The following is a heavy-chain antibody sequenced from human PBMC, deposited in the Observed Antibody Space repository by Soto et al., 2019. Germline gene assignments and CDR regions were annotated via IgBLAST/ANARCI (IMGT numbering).Heavy chain of an antibody. D-gene: IGHD3-3*01. CDR1: GGSISSSSYY. Sequence: QLHLQESGPGLVKPSETLSLTCTVSGGSISSSSYYWGWIRQPPGKGLEWIGSIYYSGSTYYNPSLKSRVTISVDTSKNQFSLKLSSVTAADTALCYCASPYLDFWSGLNWFDPWGQGTLVTVSS. CDR3: ASPYLDFWSGLNWFDP. V-gene: IGHV4-39*01. J-gene: IGHJ5*02. CDR2: IYYSGST.